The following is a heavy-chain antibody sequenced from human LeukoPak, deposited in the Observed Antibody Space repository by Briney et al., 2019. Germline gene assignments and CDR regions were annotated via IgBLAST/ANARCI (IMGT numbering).Heavy chain of an antibody. D-gene: IGHD3-10*01. CDR1: GYTFTNYY. Sequence: SVKVSCKASGYTFTNYYIHWVRQAPGQGLEWMGTINPSVGTTRSAKGRASLTRDTSTSTVYMALSTLRSEDTAVYYCARSVFPYYSGSGSPYNVDVRQNSYFDFWGQGTLVTVSS. CDR3: ARSVFPYYSGSGSPYNVDVRQNSYFDF. V-gene: IGHV1-46*01. CDR2: INPSVGTT. J-gene: IGHJ4*02.